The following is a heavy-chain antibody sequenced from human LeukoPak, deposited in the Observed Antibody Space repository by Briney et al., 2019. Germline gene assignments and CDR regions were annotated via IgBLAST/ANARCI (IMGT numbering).Heavy chain of an antibody. V-gene: IGHV4-39*02. Sequence: SETLSLTCIVSGGSISSSSYYWGWIRQPPGKGLEWIGSIYYSGSTYYNPSLKSRVTMSVDTSKNQFSLKLSSVTAADTAVYYCAREGAPAATRVVDYWGQGTLVTVSS. CDR3: AREGAPAATRVVDY. CDR2: IYYSGST. CDR1: GGSISSSSYY. J-gene: IGHJ4*02. D-gene: IGHD2-2*01.